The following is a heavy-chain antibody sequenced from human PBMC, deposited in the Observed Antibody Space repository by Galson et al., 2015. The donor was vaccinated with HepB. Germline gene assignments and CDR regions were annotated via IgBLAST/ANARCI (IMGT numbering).Heavy chain of an antibody. V-gene: IGHV4-59*08. CDR3: ARHPGYSSSWYFRVENWYFDL. J-gene: IGHJ2*01. CDR2: IYYSGST. Sequence: QVQLQESGPGLVKPSETLSLTCTVSGGSISSYYWSWIRQPPGKGLEWIGYIYYSGSTNYNPSLKSRVTISVDTSKNQFSLKLSSVTAADTAVYYCARHPGYSSSWYFRVENWYFDLWGRGTLVTVSS. D-gene: IGHD6-13*01. CDR1: GGSISSYY.